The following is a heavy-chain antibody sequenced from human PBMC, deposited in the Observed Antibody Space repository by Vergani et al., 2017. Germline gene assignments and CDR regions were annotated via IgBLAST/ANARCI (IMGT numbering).Heavy chain of an antibody. J-gene: IGHJ4*02. CDR3: AGFGGAIKRGLRVVVPAAIQDY. D-gene: IGHD2-2*01. Sequence: VQLVESGGGLVQPGGSLRLSCAASGFTFSSYGMHWVRQAPGKGLEWVAVIWYDGSNKYYADSVKGRFTISRDNSKNTLYLQMNSLRAEDTAVYYCAGFGGAIKRGLRVVVPAAIQDYWGQGTLVTVSS. CDR1: GFTFSSYG. V-gene: IGHV3-33*08. CDR2: IWYDGSNK.